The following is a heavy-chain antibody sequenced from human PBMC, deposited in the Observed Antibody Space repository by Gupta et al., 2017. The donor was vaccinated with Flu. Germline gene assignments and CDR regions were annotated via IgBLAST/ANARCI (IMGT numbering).Heavy chain of an antibody. CDR2: INPKNGGT. CDR3: ARQGETGS. D-gene: IGHD1-14*01. J-gene: IGHJ5*02. CDR1: GYTFTDYY. V-gene: IGHV1-2*02. Sequence: QVRLVQSGAEEKKPGASLKVSCKASGYTFTDYYIHWVRHAPGQGLEWMGWINPKNGGTNYAQKFQGRVTLTRDTSFNTAYMELSSLKSDDTAVYYCARQGETGSWGQGTLVTVPS.